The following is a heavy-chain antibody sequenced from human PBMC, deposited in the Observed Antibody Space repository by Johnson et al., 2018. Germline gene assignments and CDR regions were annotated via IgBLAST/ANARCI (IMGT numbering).Heavy chain of an antibody. CDR3: AKDPLWIPTDAFDI. V-gene: IGHV3-13*01. Sequence: VQLVQSGGGVVPPGRSXRLSCAASGFTFSIYDMHWVRQATGKGLEWVSAIGTAGDTYYPGPVKGRFTISRENAKNSLYLQMNSLRAEDTAVYYCAKDPLWIPTDAFDIWGQGTMVTVSS. CDR1: GFTFSIYD. D-gene: IGHD5-18*01. CDR2: IGTAGDT. J-gene: IGHJ3*02.